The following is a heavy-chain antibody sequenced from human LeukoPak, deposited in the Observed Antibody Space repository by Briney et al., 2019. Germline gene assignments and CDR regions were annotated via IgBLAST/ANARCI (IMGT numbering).Heavy chain of an antibody. CDR2: IYTSGNT. CDR3: ARPYSSCWSGAFDI. J-gene: IGHJ3*02. CDR1: CGPISSYY. Sequence: SETLSLTCTVSCGPISSYYWSWIRQPPGKGLEWIGNIYTSGNTNYNPSLKSRVAISVDTSKNQFSLKLNSVTAADTAVYYCARPYSSCWSGAFDIWGQGTMVTVSS. V-gene: IGHV4-4*09. D-gene: IGHD6-19*01.